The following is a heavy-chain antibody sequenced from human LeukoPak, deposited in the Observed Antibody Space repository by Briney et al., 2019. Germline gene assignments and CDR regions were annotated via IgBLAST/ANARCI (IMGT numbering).Heavy chain of an antibody. Sequence: GGSLRLSCAASGFTFSTYSMNWVRQAPGQGLEWVPSISSIGGYIWYADSVKGRFTISGDNAKNSLYLQMNSLRAEDTAVYYCARPMGWRDGYNEGIYWGQGTLVTVSS. D-gene: IGHD5-24*01. V-gene: IGHV3-21*01. CDR3: ARPMGWRDGYNEGIY. CDR2: ISSIGGYI. J-gene: IGHJ4*02. CDR1: GFTFSTYS.